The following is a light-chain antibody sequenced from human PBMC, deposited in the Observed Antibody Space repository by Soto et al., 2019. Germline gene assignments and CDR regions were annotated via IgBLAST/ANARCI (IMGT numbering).Light chain of an antibody. CDR1: QGISNL. Sequence: DIQMTQSPSSLSASVGDRVTITCRASQGISNLLGWFQHKPGKAPKRLIYAASSLQGGVPSRSSGSGSGTEFTLTITGLQPEDFADYYCLQHNTYPYTFGQGTKLEIK. CDR3: LQHNTYPYT. V-gene: IGKV1-17*01. J-gene: IGKJ2*01. CDR2: AAS.